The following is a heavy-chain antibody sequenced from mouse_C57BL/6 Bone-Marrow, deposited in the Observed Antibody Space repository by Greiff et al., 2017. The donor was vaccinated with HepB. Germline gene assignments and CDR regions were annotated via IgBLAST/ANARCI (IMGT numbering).Heavy chain of an antibody. D-gene: IGHD1-3*01. CDR1: GYTFTNYW. CDR2: IYPGGGYT. Sequence: VQRVESGAELVRPGTSVKMSCKASGYTFTNYWIGWAKQRPGHGLEWIGDIYPGGGYTNYNEKFKGKATLTADKSSSTAYMQFSSLTSEDSAIYYCARKWGVSYFDYWGQGTTLTVSS. V-gene: IGHV1-63*01. CDR3: ARKWGVSYFDY. J-gene: IGHJ2*01.